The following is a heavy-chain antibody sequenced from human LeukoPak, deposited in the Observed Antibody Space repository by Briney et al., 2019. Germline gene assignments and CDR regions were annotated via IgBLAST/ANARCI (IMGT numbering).Heavy chain of an antibody. D-gene: IGHD3-3*01. Sequence: SETLSLTCTVSGGSISSYYWSWIRQPAGKGLEWIGRIYTSGSTNYNPSLKSRVTISVDTSKNQFSLKLSSVTAADTAVYYCARDLGVVDYYYYYYMDVWGKGTTVTISS. CDR2: IYTSGST. J-gene: IGHJ6*03. CDR3: ARDLGVVDYYYYYYMDV. CDR1: GGSISSYY. V-gene: IGHV4-4*07.